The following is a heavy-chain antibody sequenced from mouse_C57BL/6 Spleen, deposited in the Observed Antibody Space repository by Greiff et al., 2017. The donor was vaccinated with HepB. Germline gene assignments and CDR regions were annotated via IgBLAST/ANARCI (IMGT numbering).Heavy chain of an antibody. CDR3: ERGDRWLRWGYYCMDY. Sequence: VQLQQSDAELVKPGASVKISCKASGYTFTDYTIHWMKQRPEQGLEWIGYIYPRDGSTNYNEKVKGKATLTADKSSSTAYMQLNSLTSEDSAVYFCERGDRWLRWGYYCMDYWGQGTSVTVSS. CDR2: IYPRDGST. CDR1: GYTFTDYT. J-gene: IGHJ4*01. V-gene: IGHV1-78*01. D-gene: IGHD2-2*01.